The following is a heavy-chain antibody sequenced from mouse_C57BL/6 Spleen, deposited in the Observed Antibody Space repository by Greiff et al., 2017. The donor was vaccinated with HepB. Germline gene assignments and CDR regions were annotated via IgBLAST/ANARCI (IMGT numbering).Heavy chain of an antibody. D-gene: IGHD1-1*01. J-gene: IGHJ3*01. CDR3: ASTYYGSSPSY. CDR1: GYSITSGYY. V-gene: IGHV3-6*01. CDR2: ISYDGSN. Sequence: EVHLVESGPGLVKPSQSLSLTCSVTGYSITSGYYWNWIRQFPGNKLEWMGYISYDGSNNYNPSLKNRISITRDTSKNQFFLKLNSVTTEDTATYYCASTYYGSSPSYWGQGTLVTVSA.